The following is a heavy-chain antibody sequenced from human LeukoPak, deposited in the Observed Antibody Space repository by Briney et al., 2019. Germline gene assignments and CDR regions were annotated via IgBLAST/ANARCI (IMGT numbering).Heavy chain of an antibody. J-gene: IGHJ4*02. Sequence: VASAKVSCKASGYSFTSYAMNWVRQAPGQGLEWMGWINTNTGNPTYAQGFTGRCVFSLDTSVSTAYLQISSLKAEDTAVYSCARVAEYSSGWYDPFDYWGQGTLVTVSS. V-gene: IGHV7-4-1*02. D-gene: IGHD6-19*01. CDR3: ARVAEYSSGWYDPFDY. CDR2: INTNTGNP. CDR1: GYSFTSYA.